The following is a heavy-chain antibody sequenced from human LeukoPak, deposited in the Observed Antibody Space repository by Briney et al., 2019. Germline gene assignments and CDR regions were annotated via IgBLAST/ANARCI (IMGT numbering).Heavy chain of an antibody. CDR1: GDSMRSYF. CDR2: IYYSGST. J-gene: IGHJ4*02. D-gene: IGHD3-10*01. V-gene: IGHV4-59*08. CDR3: ARVWFGEASLFDY. Sequence: SETLSLTCTVSGDSMRSYFWSWIRQPPGKGLEWIGYIYYSGSTYYNPSLKSRVTISIDTSKNQFSLKLSSVTAADTAVYYCARVWFGEASLFDYWGQGTLVTVSS.